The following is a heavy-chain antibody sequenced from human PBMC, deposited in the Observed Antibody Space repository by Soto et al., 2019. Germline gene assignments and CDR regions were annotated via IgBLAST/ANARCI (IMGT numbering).Heavy chain of an antibody. Sequence: ASVKVSCKASGYTLTSNYMHWVRQAPGQGLEWMGVMNPSVGSTTYAQKFQGRVTMTRDTSTSTVYMELSSLRSEDTAVYHCARAAGYNYGHPPDYWGLGTLVTVSS. CDR1: GYTLTSNY. V-gene: IGHV1-46*01. CDR3: ARAAGYNYGHPPDY. D-gene: IGHD5-18*01. CDR2: MNPSVGST. J-gene: IGHJ4*02.